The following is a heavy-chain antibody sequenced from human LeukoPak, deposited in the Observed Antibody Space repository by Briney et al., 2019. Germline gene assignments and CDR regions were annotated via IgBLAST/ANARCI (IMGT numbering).Heavy chain of an antibody. CDR1: GGSFSGYY. J-gene: IGHJ4*02. V-gene: IGHV4-34*01. CDR3: ARLRYLSPNYYGSGRGNYYFDY. D-gene: IGHD3-10*01. Sequence: SETLSLTCAVYGGSFSGYYWSWIRQPPGKGLEWIGEINHSGSTNYNPSLKSRVTISVDTSKNQFSLKLSSVTAADTAVYYCARLRYLSPNYYGSGRGNYYFDYWGQGTLVSVSS. CDR2: INHSGST.